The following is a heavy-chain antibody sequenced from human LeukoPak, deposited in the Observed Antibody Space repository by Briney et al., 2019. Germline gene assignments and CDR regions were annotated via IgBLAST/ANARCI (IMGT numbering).Heavy chain of an antibody. CDR2: INHSGST. Sequence: SGTLSLTCAVYGGSFSGYYWSWIRQPPGKGLEWIGEINHSGSTNYNPSLKSRVTISVDTSKNQFSLKLSSVTAADTAVYYCARHYGSGSWNWFDPWGQGTLVTVSS. CDR1: GGSFSGYY. V-gene: IGHV4-34*01. CDR3: ARHYGSGSWNWFDP. J-gene: IGHJ5*02. D-gene: IGHD3-10*01.